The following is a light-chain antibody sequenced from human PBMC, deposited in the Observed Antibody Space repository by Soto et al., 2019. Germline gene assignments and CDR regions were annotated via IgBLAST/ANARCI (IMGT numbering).Light chain of an antibody. CDR1: GSNIGGNS. CDR2: KNY. J-gene: IGLJ1*01. Sequence: QSVLTQAPSASGTPGQKVTISCSGSGSNIGGNSVSWYQQLPGTAPKLLIYKNYQRPSGVPDRFSGSKSGTSASLAISGIRSEDEADYYCASWDASLSSYVFGTGTKLTVL. V-gene: IGLV1-47*01. CDR3: ASWDASLSSYV.